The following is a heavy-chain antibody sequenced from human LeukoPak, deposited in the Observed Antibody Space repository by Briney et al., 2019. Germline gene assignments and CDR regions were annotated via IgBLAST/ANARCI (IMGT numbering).Heavy chain of an antibody. CDR2: ICYTGTT. J-gene: IGHJ4*02. Sequence: PSETLSLTCTVSGGSISNYYWSWIRQPPGKALEWIGYICYTGTTKYNPSLKSRATISLDTSKNQFSLKLSSVTAADTAVYYCARLGTHGSFDYWGQGTLVTVSS. D-gene: IGHD1-1*01. CDR3: ARLGTHGSFDY. CDR1: GGSISNYY. V-gene: IGHV4-59*01.